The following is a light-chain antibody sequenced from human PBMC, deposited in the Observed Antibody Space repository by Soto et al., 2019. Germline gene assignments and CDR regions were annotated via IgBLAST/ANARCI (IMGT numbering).Light chain of an antibody. Sequence: EIVLAQAPGPLSLSPRERATLSCRALQSVSSSYLAWYQQKPGQAPRLLIYGASSRATGIPDRFSGSGFGTDFTLTISKVEPEDFAVYYCQQYGTPRSVTFGQGTRLEI. J-gene: IGKJ5*01. CDR1: QSVSSSY. V-gene: IGKV3-20*01. CDR2: GAS. CDR3: QQYGTPRSVT.